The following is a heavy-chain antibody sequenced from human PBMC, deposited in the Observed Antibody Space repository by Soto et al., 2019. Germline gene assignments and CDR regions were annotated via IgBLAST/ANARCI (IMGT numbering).Heavy chain of an antibody. CDR3: AKDGGGDYVWGSYRETGYFDY. V-gene: IGHV3-23*01. CDR1: GFTFSSYA. D-gene: IGHD3-16*02. J-gene: IGHJ4*02. CDR2: ISGSGGST. Sequence: GGSLRLSCAASGFTFSSYAMSWVRQAPGKGLEWVSAISGSGGSTYYADSVKGRFTISRDNSKNTLYLQMNSLRAEDTAVYYCAKDGGGDYVWGSYRETGYFDYWGQGTLVTVSS.